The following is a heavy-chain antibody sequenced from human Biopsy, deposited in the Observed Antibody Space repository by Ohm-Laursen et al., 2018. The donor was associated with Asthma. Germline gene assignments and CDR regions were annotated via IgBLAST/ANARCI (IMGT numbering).Heavy chain of an antibody. CDR2: ISYDGTNK. Sequence: SLRLSCSASGFTFSDYDMHWVRQAPGKGLEWVAVISYDGTNKDYADSVKGRFTISRDFSKNTLHLQMHSLRVEDTAVYYCARGDSRGWSHYYFDYWGQGTLVTVSS. CDR3: ARGDSRGWSHYYFDY. D-gene: IGHD6-19*01. J-gene: IGHJ4*02. CDR1: GFTFSDYD. V-gene: IGHV3-30*14.